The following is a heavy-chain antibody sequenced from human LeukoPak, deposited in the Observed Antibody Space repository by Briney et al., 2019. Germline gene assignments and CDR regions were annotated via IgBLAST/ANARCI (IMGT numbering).Heavy chain of an antibody. Sequence: KSSETLSLTCAVSGGSISSSNWWSWVRQPPGQGLEWIGEIYHSGSTNYNPSLKSRVTISVDTSKNQFSLKLSSVTAADTAVYYCARGLDGYNSYYFDYWGQGTLVTVSS. V-gene: IGHV4-4*02. CDR3: ARGLDGYNSYYFDY. CDR2: IYHSGST. D-gene: IGHD5-24*01. CDR1: GGSISSSNW. J-gene: IGHJ4*02.